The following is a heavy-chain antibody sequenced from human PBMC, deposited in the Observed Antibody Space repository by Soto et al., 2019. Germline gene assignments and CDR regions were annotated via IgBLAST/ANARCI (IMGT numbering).Heavy chain of an antibody. D-gene: IGHD2-21*01. CDR3: GRRQVSYYGMDV. CDR2: ISAYNGNT. CDR1: GYTFTSYG. Sequence: ASVKVSCKASGYTFTSYGISWARQAPGQGLEWMGWISAYNGNTNYAQKLQGRVTMTTDTSTSTAYMELRSLRSEDTAVYYCGRRQVSYYGMDVWGQGTKVTVS. J-gene: IGHJ6*01. V-gene: IGHV1-18*01.